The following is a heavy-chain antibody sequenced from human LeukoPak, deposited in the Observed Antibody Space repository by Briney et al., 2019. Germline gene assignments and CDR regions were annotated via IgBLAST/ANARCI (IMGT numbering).Heavy chain of an antibody. V-gene: IGHV1-2*02. CDR1: GYTFTGYY. J-gene: IGHJ4*02. Sequence: ASVKVSCKTSGYTFTGYYIHWVRQAPGQGLEWMGWNNPNNGGTNYAPKFRGRVSMTRDTSISTAYMELISLRSDDTAVYYCARGYCSAGDCFEFDYWGQGTQVTVSS. CDR2: NNPNNGGT. CDR3: ARGYCSAGDCFEFDY. D-gene: IGHD2-15*01.